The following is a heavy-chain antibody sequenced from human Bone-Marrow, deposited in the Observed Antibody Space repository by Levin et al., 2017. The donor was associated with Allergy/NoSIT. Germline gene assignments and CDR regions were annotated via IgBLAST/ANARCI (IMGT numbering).Heavy chain of an antibody. J-gene: IGHJ4*02. CDR2: IDWDGDE. D-gene: IGHD6-19*01. V-gene: IGHV2-70*11. CDR1: GFSLSTSGMC. CDR3: ARSSGWSFFDY. Sequence: PSQTLSLTCTVSGFSLSTSGMCVSWFRQPPGKPLEWLARIDWDGDEYYSTSLKTRLTISKDTSKNQVVLTMTNMDPVDTATYYCARSSGWSFFDYWGQGTLVAVSS.